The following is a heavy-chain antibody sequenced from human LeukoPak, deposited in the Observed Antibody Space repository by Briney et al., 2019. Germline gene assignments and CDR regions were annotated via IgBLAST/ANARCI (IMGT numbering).Heavy chain of an antibody. V-gene: IGHV4-59*08. CDR2: ISYSGGT. CDR1: GGSISGYY. J-gene: IGHJ4*02. D-gene: IGHD1-26*01. Sequence: PSETLSLTCTVSGGSISGYYWSWIRQPPEKGLEWIGFISYSGGTNYNPSLKSRVTISVDTSKNQFSLKLNSVTAADTAVYYCARHGGSYTFDYWGQGTLVTVSS. CDR3: ARHGGSYTFDY.